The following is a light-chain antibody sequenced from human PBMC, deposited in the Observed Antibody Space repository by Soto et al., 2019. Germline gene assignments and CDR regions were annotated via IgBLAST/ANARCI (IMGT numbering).Light chain of an antibody. Sequence: IQLTQSPSSLSASVGDRVIINGRASQDISNLLAWYQQKPGKAPQLLIYAASTLQTGVQSRFRGSGSGTDFSLTIGSLQPEEFATYYCHVVNTYRGLITFGPGTKVDV. CDR3: HVVNTYRGLIT. V-gene: IGKV1-9*01. CDR1: QDISNL. CDR2: AAS. J-gene: IGKJ3*01.